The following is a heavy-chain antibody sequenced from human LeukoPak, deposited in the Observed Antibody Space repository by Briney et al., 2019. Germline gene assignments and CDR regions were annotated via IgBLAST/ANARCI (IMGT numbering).Heavy chain of an antibody. V-gene: IGHV3-23*01. Sequence: GGSLRLSCAASGFTFSSYAMSWVRQAPGKGREWVSAISGSGGSTYYADSAKGRFTISRDNSKNTLYLQMNGLRAEDTAVYYCAKQGDSFGFDYWGQGTLVTVSS. CDR3: AKQGDSFGFDY. CDR1: GFTFSSYA. J-gene: IGHJ4*02. CDR2: ISGSGGST. D-gene: IGHD3-9*01.